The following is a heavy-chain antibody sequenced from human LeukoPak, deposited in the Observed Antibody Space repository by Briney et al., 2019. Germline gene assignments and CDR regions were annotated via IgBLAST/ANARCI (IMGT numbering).Heavy chain of an antibody. J-gene: IGHJ4*02. CDR1: GFTFSSYA. Sequence: GRSLRLSCAASGFTFSSYAMSWVRQAPGKGLEWVSAISGSGGSTYYADSVKGRFTISRDNSKNTLYLQMNSLRAEDTAVYYCAKGIDDPTNFDYWGQGTLVTVSS. CDR2: ISGSGGST. CDR3: AKGIDDPTNFDY. V-gene: IGHV3-23*01. D-gene: IGHD1-1*01.